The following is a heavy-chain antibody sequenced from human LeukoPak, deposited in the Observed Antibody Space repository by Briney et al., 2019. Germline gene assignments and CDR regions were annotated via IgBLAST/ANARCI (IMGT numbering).Heavy chain of an antibody. D-gene: IGHD3-22*01. Sequence: PGGSLRLSCAASGFTFSNAWMSWVRQAPGKGPQWVSYISGNGGTTHYADSVEGRFTISRDNAKNSLYLQMSSLRAEDTAVYYCARDLDSGNYFFAYWGQGTPVTVSS. CDR3: ARDLDSGNYFFAY. CDR1: GFTFSNAW. J-gene: IGHJ4*02. V-gene: IGHV3-11*04. CDR2: ISGNGGTT.